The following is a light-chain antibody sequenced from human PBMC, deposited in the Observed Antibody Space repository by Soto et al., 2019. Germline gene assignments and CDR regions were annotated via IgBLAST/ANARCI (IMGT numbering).Light chain of an antibody. CDR2: AAS. CDR1: QSISSY. V-gene: IGKV1-39*01. Sequence: DIQMTQSPSSLSASVGDRVTITCRASQSISSYLNWYQQKPGKAPKLLIYAASSLQSGVPSRFSGSGSGTEFTLTISSLKPEDFATYYCQQRYSTPKTFGQGTKVDIK. J-gene: IGKJ1*01. CDR3: QQRYSTPKT.